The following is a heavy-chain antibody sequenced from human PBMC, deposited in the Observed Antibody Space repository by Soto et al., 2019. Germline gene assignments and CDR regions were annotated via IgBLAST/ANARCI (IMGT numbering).Heavy chain of an antibody. V-gene: IGHV3-7*05. J-gene: IGHJ4*02. CDR2: INEDGSEK. D-gene: IGHD1-26*01. CDR1: GFTFSSYW. Sequence: GGSLRLSCAASGFTFSSYWMGWVRQAPGKGLEWVANINEDGSEKTYVNSVKGRFTTSRDNAKSSLYLQMYSLRAEDTAVYYCARDQPTGSYFDYWGQGILVTVSS. CDR3: ARDQPTGSYFDY.